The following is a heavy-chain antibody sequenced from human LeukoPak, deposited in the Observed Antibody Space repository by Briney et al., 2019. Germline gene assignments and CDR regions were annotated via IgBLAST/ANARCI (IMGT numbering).Heavy chain of an antibody. J-gene: IGHJ4*02. V-gene: IGHV3-48*03. Sequence: QTGGSLRLSCAASGFTFSSYEMNWVRQAPGKGLEWVSYISSSGSTIYYADSVKGRFTISRDNAKNSLYLQMNSLRAEDTAVYYCARGGLRYFDWLLPDFDYWGQGTLVTVSS. CDR3: ARGGLRYFDWLLPDFDY. CDR1: GFTFSSYE. CDR2: ISSSGSTI. D-gene: IGHD3-9*01.